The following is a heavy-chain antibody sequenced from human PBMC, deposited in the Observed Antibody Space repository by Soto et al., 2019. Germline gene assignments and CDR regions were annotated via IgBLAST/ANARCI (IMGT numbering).Heavy chain of an antibody. D-gene: IGHD3-16*02. CDR3: ARNGTYRSSLRQSSGMDV. V-gene: IGHV1-69*11. Sequence: QVQLVQSGAEVKEPGSSVRVSCKASGGTFDNFIMNWVRQTPGQGLEWMGRIVPMLGTPTYAQKFKGRVTISSTASTRTMYMEVTSMRAENTAIYYSARNGTYRSSLRQSSGMDVCGQWTTVTVSS. J-gene: IGHJ6*02. CDR2: IVPMLGTP. CDR1: GGTFDNFI.